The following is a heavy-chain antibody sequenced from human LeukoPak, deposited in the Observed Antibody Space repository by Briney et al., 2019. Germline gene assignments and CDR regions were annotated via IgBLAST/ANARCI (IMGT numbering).Heavy chain of an antibody. Sequence: GASVKVSCKASGYGFSDVYFNWVRQAPGQGLEWMGWINPHSGATNYAQRFQGRVSMDASFETAHMELSRLTSGDTAVYYCATSSTVTHTRDPWGQGALVTVSS. V-gene: IGHV1-2*02. J-gene: IGHJ5*02. CDR2: INPHSGAT. D-gene: IGHD1-1*01. CDR1: GYGFSDVY. CDR3: ATSSTVTHTRDP.